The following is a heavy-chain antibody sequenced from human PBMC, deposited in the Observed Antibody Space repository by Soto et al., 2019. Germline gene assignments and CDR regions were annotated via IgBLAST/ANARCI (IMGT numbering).Heavy chain of an antibody. CDR2: IYHTGNA. CDR1: GGSFSRFY. D-gene: IGHD4-4*01. J-gene: IGHJ4*02. CDR3: ARHGMAAVTQ. Sequence: SETLSLTCAIYGGSFSRFYWAWIRQPPGEGLEWIGSIYHTGNAYYNPSLKSRVTISVDTSKNQFSLKLSSVTAADTAVYYCARHGMAAVTQWGRGTLVTVSS. V-gene: IGHV4-34*01.